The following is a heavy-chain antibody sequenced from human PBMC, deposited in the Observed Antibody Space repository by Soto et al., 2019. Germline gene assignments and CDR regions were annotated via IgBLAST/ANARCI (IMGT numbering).Heavy chain of an antibody. V-gene: IGHV4-39*01. CDR2: IYYSGST. CDR3: AGHSTPWDRSGYYDY. D-gene: IGHD3-22*01. Sequence: SETLSLTCTVSGGSINSSDYLWGWIRQPPGKGLEWIGSIYYSGSTYYNPSLESRVTISVDTSKNQFSLKLTSVTAAHTAVYYCAGHSTPWDRSGYYDYWGQGTLVTVSS. J-gene: IGHJ4*02. CDR1: GGSINSSDYL.